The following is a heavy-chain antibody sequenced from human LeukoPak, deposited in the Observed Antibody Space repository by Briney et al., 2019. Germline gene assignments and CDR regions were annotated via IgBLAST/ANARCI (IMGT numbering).Heavy chain of an antibody. CDR3: ARAGHNWNDETLDY. CDR2: IAGTGGST. CDR1: GFTFNKYA. J-gene: IGHJ4*02. D-gene: IGHD1-20*01. Sequence: GGSLRLSCAASGFTFNKYAMNWVRQPPGKGLEWVSSIAGTGGSTYYADSVKGRFTISRDNAKNSLYLQMNSLRAEDTAVYYCARAGHNWNDETLDYWGQGTLVTVSS. V-gene: IGHV3-23*01.